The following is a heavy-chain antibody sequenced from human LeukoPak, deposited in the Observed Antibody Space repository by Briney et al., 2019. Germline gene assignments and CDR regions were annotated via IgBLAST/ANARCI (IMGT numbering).Heavy chain of an antibody. V-gene: IGHV3-23*01. CDR2: ISGSGGST. Sequence: GGSLRLSCAASGFTFSSYAMSWVRQAPVKGLEWVSAISGSGGSTYYADSVKGQFTISRDNSKNTLYLQMNSLRAEDTAVYYCAKAQRFLAYAHYFDYWGQGTLVTVSS. CDR1: GFTFSSYA. J-gene: IGHJ4*02. D-gene: IGHD2-21*01. CDR3: AKAQRFLAYAHYFDY.